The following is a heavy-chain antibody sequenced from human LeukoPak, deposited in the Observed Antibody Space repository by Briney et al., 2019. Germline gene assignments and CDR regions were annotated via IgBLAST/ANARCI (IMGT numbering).Heavy chain of an antibody. Sequence: GGSLRLSCAASGFTFSSYWMHWVRQAPGKGLVWVSRINSDGSSTNYAASVKGRFTISRDNAKNSLYLQMNSLRAEDTAVYYCARSSVWFGESLFDYWGQGTLVTVSS. V-gene: IGHV3-74*01. J-gene: IGHJ4*02. CDR3: ARSSVWFGESLFDY. CDR1: GFTFSSYW. D-gene: IGHD3-10*01. CDR2: INSDGSST.